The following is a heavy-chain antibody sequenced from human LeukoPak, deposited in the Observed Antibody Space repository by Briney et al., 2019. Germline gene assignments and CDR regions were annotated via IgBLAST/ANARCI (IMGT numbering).Heavy chain of an antibody. CDR1: GYTFTGYY. Sequence: ASVKVSCKASGYTFTGYYMHWVRQAPGQGLEWMGWINPNSGGTNYAQKFQGRVTMTRDMSTSTVYMELSSLRSEDTAVYYCARGWDYYDSSGYLDYWGQGTLVTVSS. CDR3: ARGWDYYDSSGYLDY. V-gene: IGHV1-2*02. J-gene: IGHJ4*02. D-gene: IGHD3-22*01. CDR2: INPNSGGT.